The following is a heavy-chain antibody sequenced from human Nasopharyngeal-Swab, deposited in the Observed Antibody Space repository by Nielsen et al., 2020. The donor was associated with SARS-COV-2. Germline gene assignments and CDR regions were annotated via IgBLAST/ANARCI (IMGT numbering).Heavy chain of an antibody. CDR3: ARDSTSYRDRGVFDY. V-gene: IGHV3-23*01. Sequence: GESLKISCAASGFTFSSYAMSWVCQAPGKGLEWVSAISGSGGSTYYADSVKGRFTISMDNAKNSLYLQMNSLRAEDTAVYCCARDSTSYRDRGVFDYWGQGTLVTVSS. CDR1: GFTFSSYA. J-gene: IGHJ4*02. D-gene: IGHD3-10*01. CDR2: ISGSGGST.